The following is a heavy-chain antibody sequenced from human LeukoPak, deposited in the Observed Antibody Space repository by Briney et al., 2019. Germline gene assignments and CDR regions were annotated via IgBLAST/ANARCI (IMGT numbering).Heavy chain of an antibody. D-gene: IGHD6-13*01. J-gene: IGHJ4*02. CDR2: IKGDDSAR. Sequence: SGGSLRLSCAASGFTFSSYWMTWVRQAPGKGLEWVANIKGDDSARYYVDSVKGRFTISRDNAYNSVYLQMNSLRPEDTAVYYCARDRIAAAGTEYDYWGQGVLVTVSS. V-gene: IGHV3-7*01. CDR1: GFTFSSYW. CDR3: ARDRIAAAGTEYDY.